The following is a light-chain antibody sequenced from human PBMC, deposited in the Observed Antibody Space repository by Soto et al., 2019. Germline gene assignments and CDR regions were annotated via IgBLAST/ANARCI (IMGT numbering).Light chain of an antibody. CDR2: DVS. J-gene: IGKJ4*01. CDR3: QQRNNWPIT. V-gene: IGKV3-11*01. CDR1: EGVSTY. Sequence: EVVLTQSPATLSVSPGERAILSCRASEGVSTYLVWYQQKPGQPPRLLIYDVSTRATGVPARFSGSGSGAHFTLTISSVEPKDFGLYYCQQRNNWPITFGGGTRVEI.